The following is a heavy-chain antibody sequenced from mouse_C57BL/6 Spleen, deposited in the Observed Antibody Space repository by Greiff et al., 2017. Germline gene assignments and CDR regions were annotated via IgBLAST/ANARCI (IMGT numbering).Heavy chain of an antibody. J-gene: IGHJ4*01. V-gene: IGHV2-5*01. CDR1: GFSLTSYG. CDR2: IWRGGST. D-gene: IGHD2-4*01. CDR3: AKTYDYDEAMDY. Sequence: QVQLKQSGPGLVQPSQSLSITCTVSGFSLTSYGVHWVRPSPGKGLEWLGVIWRGGSTDYNAAFMSRLSITKDNSKSHVFFKMNSLQADDTAIYYCAKTYDYDEAMDYWGQGTSVTVSS.